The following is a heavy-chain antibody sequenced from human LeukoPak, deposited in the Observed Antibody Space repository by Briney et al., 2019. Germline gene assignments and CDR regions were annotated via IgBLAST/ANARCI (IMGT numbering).Heavy chain of an antibody. J-gene: IGHJ3*01. CDR3: ARWGFGSKSGSFDL. D-gene: IGHD6-13*01. V-gene: IGHV3-20*01. CDR1: GFTFNDFG. CDR2: INENGGNT. Sequence: RSGGSLRLSCAASGFTFNDFGMSWVRQAPGKGLEWVSGINENGGNTQYVDSVKGRFTISRDNAKNSLYLQMNSLRDEDTALYHCARWGFGSKSGSFDLWGQGTMVIVSS.